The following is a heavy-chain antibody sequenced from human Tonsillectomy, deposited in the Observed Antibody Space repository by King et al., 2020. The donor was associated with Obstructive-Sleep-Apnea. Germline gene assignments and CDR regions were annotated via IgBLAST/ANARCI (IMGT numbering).Heavy chain of an antibody. CDR1: GGSISSYY. J-gene: IGHJ4*02. V-gene: IGHV4-59*08. D-gene: IGHD1-26*01. CDR3: ARGEWEILHFDY. CDR2: IYYSENT. Sequence: QVQLQESGPGLVKPSETLSLTCTVSGGSISSYYWSWIRQPPGKGLEWIGYIYYSENTKYNPSLKSRVTISGDTSKNQFSLKLDSVTAADTAVYYCARGEWEILHFDYWSQGTLVTVSS.